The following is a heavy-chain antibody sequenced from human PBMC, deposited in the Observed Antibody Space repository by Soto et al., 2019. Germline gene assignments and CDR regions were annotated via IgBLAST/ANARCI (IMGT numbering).Heavy chain of an antibody. V-gene: IGHV3-48*02. D-gene: IGHD2-2*01. CDR3: ARGGGLPAAKNYDYYYGMDF. CDR1: GFTFSSYS. CDR2: ISSSSSTI. J-gene: IGHJ6*02. Sequence: EVQLVESGGGLVQPGGSLRLSCAASGFTFSSYSMNWVRQAPGKGLEWVSYISSSSSTIYYADSVKGRVTISRDNAKNPLYLQINSLRDEDTSVYYCARGGGLPAAKNYDYYYGMDFWGQGTTVTVS.